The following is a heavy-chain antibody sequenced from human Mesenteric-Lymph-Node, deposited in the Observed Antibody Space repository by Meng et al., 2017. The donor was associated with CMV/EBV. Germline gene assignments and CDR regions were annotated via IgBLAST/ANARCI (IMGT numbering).Heavy chain of an antibody. Sequence: GESLKISCVASGFSVSTYYMTWARQAPGKGLEWVSAISGSGGSTYYADSVKGRFTISRDNSKNTLYLQMNSLRAEDTAVYYCAQGVTPIYYYYGMDVWGQGTTVTVSS. CDR3: AQGVTPIYYYYGMDV. CDR1: GFSVSTYY. CDR2: ISGSGGST. D-gene: IGHD3-10*01. J-gene: IGHJ6*02. V-gene: IGHV3-23*01.